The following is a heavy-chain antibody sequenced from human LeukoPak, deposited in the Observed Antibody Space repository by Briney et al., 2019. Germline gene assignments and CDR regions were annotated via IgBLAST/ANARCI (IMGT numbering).Heavy chain of an antibody. J-gene: IGHJ3*02. V-gene: IGHV3-48*01. CDR1: GFTFGSYS. CDR2: ISSSVITK. CDR3: AKTRCGGDCYSDAFDI. Sequence: GGSLRLSCTASGFTFGSYSMNWVRQAPGEGLEWISYISSSVITKFYADSVKGRFTISRDNAENSLYLQMNSLRVEDTAVYYCAKTRCGGDCYSDAFDIWGQGTMVTVSS. D-gene: IGHD2-21*01.